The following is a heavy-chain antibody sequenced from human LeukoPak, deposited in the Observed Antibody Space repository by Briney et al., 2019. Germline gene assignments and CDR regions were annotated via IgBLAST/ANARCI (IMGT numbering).Heavy chain of an antibody. V-gene: IGHV4-59*02. Sequence: SETLSLTCIVSGGSVSVYYWSWIRQPPGKGLEWIGHIYDSGSTNYNPSLKSRVTISMDTSKNQFSLKLYSVTAADTALYYCARHYYAISASYSFDYWGLGTLVTVSS. CDR3: ARHYYAISASYSFDY. CDR1: GGSVSVYY. CDR2: IYDSGST. D-gene: IGHD3-22*01. J-gene: IGHJ4*02.